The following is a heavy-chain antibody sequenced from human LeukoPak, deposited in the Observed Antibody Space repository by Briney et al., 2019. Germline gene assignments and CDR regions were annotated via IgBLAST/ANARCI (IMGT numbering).Heavy chain of an antibody. Sequence: PGRSLRLSCAASGFTFSSYPMDWVRQAPGQGLEWVAAISYDGGNKLYADSVKGRSTISRDNSKNTLYLQMNSLRGEDTAVYYCARDPKNSTGWSLDYWGQGTLVTVSS. CDR1: GFTFSSYP. J-gene: IGHJ4*02. V-gene: IGHV3-30-3*01. D-gene: IGHD6-19*01. CDR2: ISYDGGNK. CDR3: ARDPKNSTGWSLDY.